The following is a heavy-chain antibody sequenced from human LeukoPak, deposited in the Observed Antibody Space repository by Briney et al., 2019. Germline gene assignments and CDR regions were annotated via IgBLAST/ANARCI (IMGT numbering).Heavy chain of an antibody. J-gene: IGHJ4*02. D-gene: IGHD6-6*01. Sequence: SETLSLTCTVSGGSISSSSHYWGWIRQPPGKGLEWIGSIYYSGSTYYNPSLKSRVTISVDTSKNQFSLKLSSVTAADTAMFYCARYYTSSSNFDYWGQGTLVTVSP. V-gene: IGHV4-39*07. CDR3: ARYYTSSSNFDY. CDR2: IYYSGST. CDR1: GGSISSSSHY.